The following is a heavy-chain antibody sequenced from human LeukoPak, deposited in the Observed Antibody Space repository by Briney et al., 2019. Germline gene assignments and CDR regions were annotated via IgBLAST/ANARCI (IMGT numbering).Heavy chain of an antibody. CDR2: ISGSVGST. CDR3: ATPTTVTTDYYYGMDV. CDR1: GFTFSSYA. V-gene: IGHV3-23*01. Sequence: GGSLTLSCPASGFTFSSYAMSWDRQAPGKGLEWVSAISGSVGSTYYADSVKGRFTISRDNSKNTLYLQMNSLRAEDTAVYYCATPTTVTTDYYYGMDVWGQGTTVTVSS. D-gene: IGHD4-17*01. J-gene: IGHJ6*02.